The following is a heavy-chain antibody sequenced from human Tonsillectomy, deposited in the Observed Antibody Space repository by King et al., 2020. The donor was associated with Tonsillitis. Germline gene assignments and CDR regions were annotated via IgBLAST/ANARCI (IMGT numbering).Heavy chain of an antibody. Sequence: VQLQESGPRLVKPSETLSLTCTVSGGSISSHYWTWIRPPAGKGLEWIGRIYTSGTTNYNPSLKSRLTLSVDTSENQSSLKLTSVTAADTAVYYCASWTSSGWYRVYWGQGTLVTVSS. CDR2: IYTSGTT. V-gene: IGHV4-4*07. J-gene: IGHJ4*02. D-gene: IGHD6-19*01. CDR3: ASWTSSGWYRVY. CDR1: GGSISSHY.